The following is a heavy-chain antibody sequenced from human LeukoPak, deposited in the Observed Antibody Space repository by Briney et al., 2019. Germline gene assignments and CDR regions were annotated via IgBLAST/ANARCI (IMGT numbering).Heavy chain of an antibody. CDR2: FDPEDGET. J-gene: IGHJ4*02. V-gene: IGHV1-24*01. CDR1: GYTFTSYG. CDR3: ATESRDGQPLFDY. D-gene: IGHD5-24*01. Sequence: GASVKVSCKASGYTFTSYGISWVRQAPGKGLEWMGGFDPEDGETIYAQKFQGRVTMTEDTSTDTAYMELSSLRSEDTAAYYCATESRDGQPLFDYWGQGTLVTVSS.